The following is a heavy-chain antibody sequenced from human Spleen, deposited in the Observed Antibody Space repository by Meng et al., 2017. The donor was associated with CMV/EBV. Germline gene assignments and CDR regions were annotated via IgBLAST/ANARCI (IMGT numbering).Heavy chain of an antibody. D-gene: IGHD1-20*01. CDR1: GFTFSSYW. CDR3: ARLGVVITDFG. Sequence: GESLKISCAASGFTFSSYWMHWVRQAPGKGLVWVSRINGDGRSTNYGDSVKGRFTISRDNAKNSLYLQMNSLRAEDTAVYYCARLGVVITDFGWGQGTLVTVSS. CDR2: INGDGRST. V-gene: IGHV3-74*01. J-gene: IGHJ4*02.